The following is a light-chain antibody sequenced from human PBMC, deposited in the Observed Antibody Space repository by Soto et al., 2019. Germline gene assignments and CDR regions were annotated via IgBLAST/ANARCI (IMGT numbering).Light chain of an antibody. Sequence: EIVLTQSPATLSLSPGARATLSCRASQSVSSYLAWYQQKPGQAPRLLIYDASNRATGIPARFSGSGSGTDFTLTISSLEPEDFAIYYCQQRSNWPPYTFGQGTKLDIK. J-gene: IGKJ2*01. V-gene: IGKV3-11*01. CDR2: DAS. CDR3: QQRSNWPPYT. CDR1: QSVSSY.